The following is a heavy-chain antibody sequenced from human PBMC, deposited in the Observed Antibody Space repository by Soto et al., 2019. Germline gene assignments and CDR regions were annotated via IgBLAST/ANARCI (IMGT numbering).Heavy chain of an antibody. V-gene: IGHV3-30-3*01. CDR3: VRGPSHGAFDI. Sequence: QVQLVESGGDVVQPGRSLRLSCAASGSTFSSYDIHWVRQAPGKGLEWVAHISPDGNKAYYADSVKGRFIISRDNARNPGYLQVNSLRPEDTAVYHCVRGPSHGAFDIWGQGTLVTVSS. J-gene: IGHJ3*02. CDR2: ISPDGNKA. CDR1: GSTFSSYD.